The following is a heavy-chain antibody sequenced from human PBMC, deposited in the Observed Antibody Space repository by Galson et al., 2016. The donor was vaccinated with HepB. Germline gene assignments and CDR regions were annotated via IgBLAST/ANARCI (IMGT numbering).Heavy chain of an antibody. CDR2: VSPTSSA. D-gene: IGHD3/OR15-3a*01. CDR1: GGAISRYS. V-gene: IGHV4-4*07. J-gene: IGHJ6*03. CDR3: ARDRGSYPDFGDDYYMDV. Sequence: LSLTCTVSGGAISRYSWAWIRQPAGKGLEWIGRVSPTSSANYNPSLQSRITMSIDTSKNQFTLNLRSVTAADTAVYYCARDRGSYPDFGDDYYMDVWGKGTTVTVSS.